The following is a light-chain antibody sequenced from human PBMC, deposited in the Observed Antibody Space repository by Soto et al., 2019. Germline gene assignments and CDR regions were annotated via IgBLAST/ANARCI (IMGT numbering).Light chain of an antibody. J-gene: IGLJ1*01. CDR1: SRDVGAYNY. V-gene: IGLV2-8*01. CDR3: SSYAGSNIYV. CDR2: EVS. Sequence: QSVLTQPPSASGSPGQSVTISCTGTSRDVGAYNYVSWYQQHPGKAPKLMIYEVSKRPSGVPDRFSGSKSGNTASLTVSGLQAEDEADYYCSSYAGSNIYVFGTGTKVTVL.